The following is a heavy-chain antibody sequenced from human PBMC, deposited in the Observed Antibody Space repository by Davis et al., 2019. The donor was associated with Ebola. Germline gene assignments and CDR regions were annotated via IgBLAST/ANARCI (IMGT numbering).Heavy chain of an antibody. V-gene: IGHV3-15*01. D-gene: IGHD2-8*02. J-gene: IGHJ4*02. CDR1: GFTFSNAW. CDR3: TTAPHCTGGVCYFQYFDY. Sequence: GGSLRLSCPASGFTFSNAWMSWVRQAPGKGLEWVGRIKSKTDGGTTDYAAPVKGRFTISRDDSKNTLYLQMNSLKTEDTAVYYCTTAPHCTGGVCYFQYFDYWGQGTLVTVSS. CDR2: IKSKTDGGTT.